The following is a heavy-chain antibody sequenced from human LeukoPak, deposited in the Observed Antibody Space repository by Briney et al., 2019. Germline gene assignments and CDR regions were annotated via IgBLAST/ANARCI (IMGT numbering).Heavy chain of an antibody. D-gene: IGHD6-13*01. V-gene: IGHV4-4*07. CDR3: ASGHSSSWAADY. CDR2: IYTSGST. Sequence: SETLSLNCTVSGGSISSYYWSWIRQPAGKGLEWIGRIYTSGSTNYNPSLKSRVTMSVDTSKNQFSLKLSSVTAADTAVYYCASGHSSSWAADYWGQGTLVTVSS. J-gene: IGHJ4*02. CDR1: GGSISSYY.